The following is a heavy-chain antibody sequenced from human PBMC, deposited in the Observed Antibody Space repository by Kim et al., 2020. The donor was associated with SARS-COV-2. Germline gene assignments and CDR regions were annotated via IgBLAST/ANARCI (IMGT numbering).Heavy chain of an antibody. CDR2: IDPSDSYT. J-gene: IGHJ5*02. V-gene: IGHV5-10-1*01. D-gene: IGHD3-10*01. CDR1: GYSFTSYW. Sequence: GESLKISCKGSGYSFTSYWISWVRQMPGKGLEWMGRIDPSDSYTNYSPSFQGHVTISADKSISTAYLQWSSLKASDTAMYYCARHLGSRFGELLDWFDPWGQGTLVTVSS. CDR3: ARHLGSRFGELLDWFDP.